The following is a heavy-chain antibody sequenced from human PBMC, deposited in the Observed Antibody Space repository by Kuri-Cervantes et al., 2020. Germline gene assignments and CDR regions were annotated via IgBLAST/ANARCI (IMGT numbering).Heavy chain of an antibody. V-gene: IGHV5-51*01. CDR1: GYSFTSYW. D-gene: IGHD6-13*01. CDR2: IYPGDSDT. CDR3: ARQEIRGIAASMGRAFDI. Sequence: GESLKISCKGSGYSFTSYWIDWVRQMPGKGLEWMGIIYPGDSDTRYSPSFQGQVTISADKSISTAYLQWSSLKASDTAMYYCARQEIRGIAASMGRAFDIWGQGTMVTVSS. J-gene: IGHJ3*02.